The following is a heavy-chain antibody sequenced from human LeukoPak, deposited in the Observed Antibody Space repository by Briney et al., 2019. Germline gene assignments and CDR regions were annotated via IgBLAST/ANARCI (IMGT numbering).Heavy chain of an antibody. CDR1: GFTFSNYW. CDR2: ISGSSDSA. Sequence: GGSLRLSCAASGFTFSNYWMHWVRQAPGKGLEWVSFISGSSDSANYADSVKGRFTISRDNAKSSLYLQMNSLRAEDTAVYYCAREFYYRMDVWGQGTTVTVSS. J-gene: IGHJ6*02. CDR3: AREFYYRMDV. V-gene: IGHV3-11*05.